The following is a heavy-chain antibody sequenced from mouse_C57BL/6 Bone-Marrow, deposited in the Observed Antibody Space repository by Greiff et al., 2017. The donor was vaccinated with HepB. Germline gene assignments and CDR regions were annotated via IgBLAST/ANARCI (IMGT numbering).Heavy chain of an antibody. CDR3: SSIYYVFAY. Sequence: QVQLQQSGPGLVAPSQSLSITCTVSGFSLTSYGVDWVRQSPGKGLEWLGVIWGVGSTNYNSALKSRLSISKDNSKSQVFLKMNSLQTDDTAMYYCSSIYYVFAYWGQGTLVTVSA. V-gene: IGHV2-6*01. J-gene: IGHJ3*01. CDR2: IWGVGST. CDR1: GFSLTSYG. D-gene: IGHD2-1*01.